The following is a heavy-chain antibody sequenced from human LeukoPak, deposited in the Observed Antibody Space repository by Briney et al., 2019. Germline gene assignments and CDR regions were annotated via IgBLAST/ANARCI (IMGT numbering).Heavy chain of an antibody. J-gene: IGHJ4*02. V-gene: IGHV6-1*01. CDR1: GDSVSSNSAA. Sequence: SQTLSLTCAISGDSVSSNSAAWNWIRQSPSRGLEWLGRTYYRSKWYNDYAVSVKSRITINPDTSKNQFSLQLNSVTPEDTAVYYCARVPHYDFWSNPGDYFDYWGRGTLVTVSS. CDR2: TYYRSKWYN. CDR3: ARVPHYDFWSNPGDYFDY. D-gene: IGHD3-3*01.